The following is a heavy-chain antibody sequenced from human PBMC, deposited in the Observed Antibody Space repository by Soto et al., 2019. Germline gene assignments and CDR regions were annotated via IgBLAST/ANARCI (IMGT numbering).Heavy chain of an antibody. CDR2: ICYSGST. Sequence: SETLSLTCTVSGGSISSGGYYWSWIRQHPGKGLEWIGYICYSGSTYYNPSLKSRVTISVDTSKNQFSLKLSSVTAADTAVYYCARGPNSYFCSGYYWRDGMDVWGQGTTVTVSS. CDR3: ARGPNSYFCSGYYWRDGMDV. V-gene: IGHV4-31*03. D-gene: IGHD3-3*01. CDR1: GGSISSGGYY. J-gene: IGHJ6*02.